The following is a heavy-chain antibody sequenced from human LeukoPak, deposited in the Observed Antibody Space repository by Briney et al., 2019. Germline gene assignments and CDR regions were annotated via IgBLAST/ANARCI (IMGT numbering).Heavy chain of an antibody. V-gene: IGHV3-66*01. CDR2: IYSGGNT. CDR3: AKEPASGSCFDY. D-gene: IGHD3-10*01. CDR1: GFTVSTNY. J-gene: IGHJ4*02. Sequence: GGSLRLSCAASGFTVSTNYMSWVRQAPGKGLEWVSVIYSGGNTYYADSVKGRFTISRDNSKNTLYLQMNSLRAEDTALYYCAKEPASGSCFDYWGQGTLVTVSS.